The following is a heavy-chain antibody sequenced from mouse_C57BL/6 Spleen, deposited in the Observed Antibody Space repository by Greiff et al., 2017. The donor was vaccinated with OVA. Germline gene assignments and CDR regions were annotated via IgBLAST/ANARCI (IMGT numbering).Heavy chain of an antibody. V-gene: IGHV5-6*01. CDR1: GFTFSSYG. CDR2: ISSGGSYT. CDR3: ARHDGNYSLYYFDY. J-gene: IGHJ2*01. D-gene: IGHD2-1*01. Sequence: EVKLMESGGDLVKPGGSLKLSCAASGFTFSSYGMSWVRQTPDKRLEWVATISSGGSYTYYPDSVKGRFTISRDNAKNTLYLQMSSLKSEDTAMYYCARHDGNYSLYYFDYWGQGTTLTVSS.